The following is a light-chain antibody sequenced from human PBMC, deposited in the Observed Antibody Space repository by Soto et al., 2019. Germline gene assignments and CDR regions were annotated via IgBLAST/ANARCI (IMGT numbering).Light chain of an antibody. CDR2: QVT. Sequence: QSALTQPASVSGSPGQSITISCTGTSSDVGTRNFVSWYQQHPGKAPKLMMYQVTNRPSGVSNRFSGSKSGNTASLTISGLQAEDEADYYCSSYTDSTNYVFGTGTKLTVL. V-gene: IGLV2-14*01. CDR1: SSDVGTRNF. J-gene: IGLJ1*01. CDR3: SSYTDSTNYV.